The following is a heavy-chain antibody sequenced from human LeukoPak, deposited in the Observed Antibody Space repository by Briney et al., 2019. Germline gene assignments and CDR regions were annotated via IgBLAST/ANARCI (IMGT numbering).Heavy chain of an antibody. D-gene: IGHD4-23*01. CDR3: ARWSHGGTYYFDY. CDR1: GGSISLYY. J-gene: IGHJ4*02. Sequence: KPSETLSLTCTVSGGSISLYYWSWIRQPAGKGLEWIGRIYTSGTSYNPSLKSRVTMSLDTSKNQFSLKLSSVTAADTAVYYCARWSHGGTYYFDYWGQGTLVTVSS. CDR2: IYTSGT. V-gene: IGHV4-4*07.